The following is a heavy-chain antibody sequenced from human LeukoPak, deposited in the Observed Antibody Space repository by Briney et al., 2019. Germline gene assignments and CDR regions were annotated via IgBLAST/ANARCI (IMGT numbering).Heavy chain of an antibody. CDR3: VRAEVGTTLKYYYYYMDV. CDR1: GFDFSGFS. CDR2: ISSSRSTT. V-gene: IGHV3-48*01. D-gene: IGHD1-26*01. Sequence: GGSLRLSCVVSGFDFSGFSMSWVRQAPGKGLEWISFISSSRSTTYYADSVKGRCTISRDNGKNSTYLQMHSLRAEDTAVYYCVRAEVGTTLKYYYYYMDVWGKGTTVTVSS. J-gene: IGHJ6*03.